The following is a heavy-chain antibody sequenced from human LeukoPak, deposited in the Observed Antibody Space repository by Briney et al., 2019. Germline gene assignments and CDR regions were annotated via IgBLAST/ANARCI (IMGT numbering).Heavy chain of an antibody. J-gene: IGHJ4*02. D-gene: IGHD3-16*01. CDR2: IRDDGSTR. Sequence: GGSLRLSCAASGFTFSRYGLHWVRQAPGKGLKWVAFIRDDGSTRYYADSVKGRFTVSRDNSKNMLYLQMDSLRTEDTAVYYCAKVPHSWGLFDSWGQGTLVTVSS. V-gene: IGHV3-30*02. CDR3: AKVPHSWGLFDS. CDR1: GFTFSRYG.